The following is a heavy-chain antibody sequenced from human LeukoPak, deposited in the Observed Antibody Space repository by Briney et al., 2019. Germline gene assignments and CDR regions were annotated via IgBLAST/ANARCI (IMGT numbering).Heavy chain of an antibody. V-gene: IGHV4-59*08. CDR3: ARHRGNGDYFDY. Sequence: SETLSLTCTVSGGSISSYYWSWIRQPPGKGLEWIGYIYYSGSTNYNPSLKSRVTISVDTSKNQFSLKLSSVTAADTAVYYRARHRGNGDYFDYWGQGTLVTVSS. D-gene: IGHD1-1*01. CDR2: IYYSGST. CDR1: GGSISSYY. J-gene: IGHJ4*02.